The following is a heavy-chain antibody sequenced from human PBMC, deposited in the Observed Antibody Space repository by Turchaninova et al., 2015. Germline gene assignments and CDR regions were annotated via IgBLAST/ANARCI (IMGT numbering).Heavy chain of an antibody. CDR2: IYHSGST. CDR1: GGPISSSSSY. Sequence: QLQLQESGPGLVKPSETLSLTCTVSGGPISSSSSYWGWIRPPPGKGLEWIGNIYHSGSTYYNPSLKSRVTIFVDTSRNQFSLKLSSVTAADTAVYYCARLPVNDAFDIWGQGTMVTVSS. V-gene: IGHV4-39*01. J-gene: IGHJ3*02. CDR3: ARLPVNDAFDI. D-gene: IGHD4-11*01.